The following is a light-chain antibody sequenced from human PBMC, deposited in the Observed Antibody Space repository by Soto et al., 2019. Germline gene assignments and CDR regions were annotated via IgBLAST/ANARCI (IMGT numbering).Light chain of an antibody. CDR2: AAS. Sequence: DSQRTQSANSLHASGRDIVTMTWRASHNIRGYLNWYQQKPGKAPKLLIYAASSLQSGIPSRFSGSGSETDFTLTISSLQPEEFASSYCQQSYSTPWKCGEGTKGDIK. J-gene: IGKJ1*01. CDR1: HNIRGY. CDR3: QQSYSTPWK. V-gene: IGKV1-39*01.